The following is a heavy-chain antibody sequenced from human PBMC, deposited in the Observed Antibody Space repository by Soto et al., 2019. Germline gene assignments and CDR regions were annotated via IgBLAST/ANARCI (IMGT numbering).Heavy chain of an antibody. Sequence: SGPTLVNPTQTLTLTRTFSGFSRSTSGMCASWIRQPPGKALEWLALIDWDDDKYYSTSLKTRLTISKDTSKNQVVLTMTNMDPVDTATYYXARGVVVVAPPTTLFDYWGQGTLVTVSS. CDR1: GFSRSTSGMC. D-gene: IGHD2-15*01. CDR2: IDWDDDK. J-gene: IGHJ4*02. CDR3: ARGVVVVAPPTTLFDY. V-gene: IGHV2-70*01.